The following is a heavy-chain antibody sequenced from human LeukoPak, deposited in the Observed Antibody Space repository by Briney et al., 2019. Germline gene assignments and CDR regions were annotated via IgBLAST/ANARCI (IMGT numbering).Heavy chain of an antibody. D-gene: IGHD3-22*01. Sequence: GGSLRLSCAASGFTFSSCAMIWVRQGPGKGLEWVSVISASGGTTYYADSVKGRFTISRDNSKNTLVLQLNSLRAEDTAVYYCAKDPTDFDSSGQTYFDYWGQGTLVTVSS. CDR1: GFTFSSCA. V-gene: IGHV3-23*01. J-gene: IGHJ4*02. CDR2: ISASGGTT. CDR3: AKDPTDFDSSGQTYFDY.